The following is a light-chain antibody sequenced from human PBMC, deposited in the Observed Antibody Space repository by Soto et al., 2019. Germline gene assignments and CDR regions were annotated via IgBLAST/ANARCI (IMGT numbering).Light chain of an antibody. Sequence: DIQMTHSPSTLSASVLYIVTITFRASQSISSWLAWYQQKPGKAPKLLIYDASSLESGVPSRFSGSGSGTAFTLTISSLQPDDFATYYCQKYNSYSRKFGQGTKVDIK. V-gene: IGKV1-5*01. CDR3: QKYNSYSRK. J-gene: IGKJ1*01. CDR1: QSISSW. CDR2: DAS.